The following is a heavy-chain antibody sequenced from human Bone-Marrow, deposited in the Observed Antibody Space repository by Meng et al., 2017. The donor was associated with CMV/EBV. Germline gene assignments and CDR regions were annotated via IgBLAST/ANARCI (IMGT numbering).Heavy chain of an antibody. CDR2: VSSTAYSI. V-gene: IGHV3-48*03. J-gene: IGHJ3*02. Sequence: GESLKISCAASGFTFANYEMNWVRQAPGKGLEWVSYVSSTAYSIYYADSVRGRFTISRDNAKNSLYLQMNSLRAEDTAIYYCARGYCSSPSCYDFGAFDIWGQGTMVTVSS. CDR3: ARGYCSSPSCYDFGAFDI. D-gene: IGHD2-2*01. CDR1: GFTFANYE.